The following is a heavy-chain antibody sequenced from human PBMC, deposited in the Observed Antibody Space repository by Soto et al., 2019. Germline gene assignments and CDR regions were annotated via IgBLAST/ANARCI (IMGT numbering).Heavy chain of an antibody. Sequence: ASVKVSCKASGYTFTGYYMHWVRQAPGQGLEWMGWINPNSGGTNYAQKFQGWVTMTRDTSISTAYMELSRLRSDDTAVYYCARLVGGGGSSLPDEYFDYWGQGTLVTVSS. V-gene: IGHV1-2*04. D-gene: IGHD2-15*01. CDR1: GYTFTGYY. CDR2: INPNSGGT. CDR3: ARLVGGGGSSLPDEYFDY. J-gene: IGHJ4*02.